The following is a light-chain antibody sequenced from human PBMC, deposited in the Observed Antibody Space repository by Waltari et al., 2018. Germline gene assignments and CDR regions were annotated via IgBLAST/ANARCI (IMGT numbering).Light chain of an antibody. CDR3: SSYTSSSTDV. CDR1: SRAVGGYNY. CDR2: EVS. J-gene: IGLJ1*01. V-gene: IGLV2-14*01. Sequence: QSALTQPASVSGSPGQSITISCTGTSRAVGGYNYVSWYRQHPGKAATLMIYEVSNRPSGVSTRFFGSKSGNTASLTISGLQAEDEADYYCSSYTSSSTDVFGTGTKVTVL.